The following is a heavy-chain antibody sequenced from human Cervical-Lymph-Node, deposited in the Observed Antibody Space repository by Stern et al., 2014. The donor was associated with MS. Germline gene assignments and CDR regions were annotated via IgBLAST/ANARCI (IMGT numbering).Heavy chain of an antibody. D-gene: IGHD3-10*01. J-gene: IGHJ4*02. CDR3: AHRAANLVRGVSFFDY. Sequence: QITLKESGPTLVKPTQTLTLTCTFSGFSLSTSGVGVGWIRQPPGKALEWLARIYWDDNERYSPSLKSRLTITKDTSKNQVILTMTNMDPVDTATYYCAHRAANLVRGVSFFDYWGQGALVTVSS. CDR2: IYWDDNE. CDR1: GFSLSTSGVG. V-gene: IGHV2-5*02.